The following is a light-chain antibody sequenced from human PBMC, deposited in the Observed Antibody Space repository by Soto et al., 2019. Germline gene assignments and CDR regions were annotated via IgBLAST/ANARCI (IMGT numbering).Light chain of an antibody. Sequence: IVLTQSPGTLSLSPGERATLSCRASQSVSSSSLAWYQQKPGQAPRLLIYGASSRATGIPGRFSGSGSGTDFTLTISRLEPEDFAVYYCQQYGRSPFTFGPGTKVDIK. CDR1: QSVSSSS. J-gene: IGKJ3*01. CDR3: QQYGRSPFT. CDR2: GAS. V-gene: IGKV3-20*01.